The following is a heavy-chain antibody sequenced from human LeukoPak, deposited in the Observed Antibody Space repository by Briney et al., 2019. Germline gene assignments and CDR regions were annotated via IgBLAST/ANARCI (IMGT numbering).Heavy chain of an antibody. D-gene: IGHD3-16*02. J-gene: IGHJ4*02. Sequence: PGGSLRLSCAASGFPFSSYEMSWVRQAPGKGREWVSYISSSGMTKYYAVSVKGQFTMSRDNAKNSLYLQLNSLRAEDTAGYYCARDGRSRGLSHVNFDYWGQGILVTVSS. CDR2: ISSSGMTK. CDR1: GFPFSSYE. V-gene: IGHV3-48*03. CDR3: ARDGRSRGLSHVNFDY.